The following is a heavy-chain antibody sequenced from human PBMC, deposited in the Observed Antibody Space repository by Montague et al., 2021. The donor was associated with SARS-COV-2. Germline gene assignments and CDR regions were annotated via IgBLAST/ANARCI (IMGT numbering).Heavy chain of an antibody. Sequence: SETLSLTCTVSGGSISSYYWSWIRQPPGEGLEWIGYIYYSGSTNYNPSLKSRVTISVDTSKNQFSLKLSSVTAADTAVYYCARDSHYYDSSGHFDYWGQGTLVTVSS. D-gene: IGHD3-22*01. V-gene: IGHV4-59*13. CDR2: IYYSGST. CDR1: GGSISSYY. J-gene: IGHJ4*02. CDR3: ARDSHYYDSSGHFDY.